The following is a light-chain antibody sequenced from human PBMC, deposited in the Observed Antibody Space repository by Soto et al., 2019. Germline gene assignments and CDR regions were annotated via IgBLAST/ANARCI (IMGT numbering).Light chain of an antibody. CDR3: QQYTKWWT. CDR1: QGVGRN. V-gene: IGKV3-15*01. Sequence: EIVMRQSPATPSVSPGEGVTLSCRASQGVGRNFAWYQQKPGQAPRLLIYAASTRATGIPARFSGSGSGTEFTLTISSLQSEDFAVYYCQQYTKWWTFGQGTKVDIK. CDR2: AAS. J-gene: IGKJ1*01.